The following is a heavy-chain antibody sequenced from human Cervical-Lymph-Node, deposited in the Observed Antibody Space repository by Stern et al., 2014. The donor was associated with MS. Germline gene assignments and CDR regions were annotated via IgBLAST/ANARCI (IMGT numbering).Heavy chain of an antibody. CDR2: ISADRGTT. Sequence: VQLVQSGTEVKKPGASLIVSCKASGYTFTSYGISWVRQAPGQGLEWVGWISADRGTTRYAQSLRDRITLTRDTSTGTVYMELRTLRSEDTAVYYCARDKMHAFDYWGQGTQVSVSS. D-gene: IGHD2-8*01. CDR1: GYTFTSYG. V-gene: IGHV1-18*01. J-gene: IGHJ4*02. CDR3: ARDKMHAFDY.